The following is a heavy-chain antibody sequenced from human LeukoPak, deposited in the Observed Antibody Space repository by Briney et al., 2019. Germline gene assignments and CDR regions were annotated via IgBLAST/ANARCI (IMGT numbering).Heavy chain of an antibody. J-gene: IGHJ4*02. CDR1: AGSFTAYY. CDR3: ARGGDPY. D-gene: IGHD5-24*01. V-gene: IGHV4-34*01. CDR2: INHSGST. Sequence: SETLSLTCAVYAGSFTAYYSTWIRQPPRRGLEWIGEINHSGSTNYNPSLKSRVTISVDTSKSQFSLKLNSVTAADTAMYYCARGGDPYWGQGTLVTVSS.